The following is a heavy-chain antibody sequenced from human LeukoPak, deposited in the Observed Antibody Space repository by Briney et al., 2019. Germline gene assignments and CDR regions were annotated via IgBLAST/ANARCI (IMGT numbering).Heavy chain of an antibody. D-gene: IGHD6-13*01. CDR1: GGSISSRSYY. CDR3: ARHPGYELYWFDP. V-gene: IGHV4-39*01. J-gene: IGHJ5*02. CDR2: MYYSGST. Sequence: SETLSLTCTVSGGSISSRSYYWGWIRQPPGKGLEWIGSMYYSGSTYYNPSLKSRVTISVDTSKNQFSLKLTSVTAADTAVYYCARHPGYELYWFDPWGQGILVTVSS.